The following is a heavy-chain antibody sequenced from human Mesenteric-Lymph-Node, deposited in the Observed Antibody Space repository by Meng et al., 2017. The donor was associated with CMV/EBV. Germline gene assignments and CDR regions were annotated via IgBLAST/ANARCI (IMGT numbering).Heavy chain of an antibody. Sequence: GGSLRLSCSVSGITFSDAWMSWVRQAPGKGLEWVSYIDSLSTSIYYADSVKGRFTISRDNSKKSLFLQMNSLRAEDTAVYYCARERRDAFDIWGQGTMVTVSS. CDR2: IDSLSTSI. V-gene: IGHV3-11*04. CDR1: GITFSDAW. CDR3: ARERRDAFDI. J-gene: IGHJ3*02.